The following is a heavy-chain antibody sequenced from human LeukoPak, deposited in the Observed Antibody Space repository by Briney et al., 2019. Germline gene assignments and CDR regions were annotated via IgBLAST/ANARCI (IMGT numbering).Heavy chain of an antibody. CDR3: TTDCRSGDGCYSGDH. D-gene: IGHD2-15*01. J-gene: IGHJ4*02. Sequence: GGSLRLSCAASGLTFNNVYMSWVRQAPGKGLEWVGRIRTKTDGGTTDYAAPVKDRFTISRDDSKNTLYLQMNSLKTDDTALYYCTTDCRSGDGCYSGDHWGQGTLVTVSS. V-gene: IGHV3-15*01. CDR2: IRTKTDGGTT. CDR1: GLTFNNVY.